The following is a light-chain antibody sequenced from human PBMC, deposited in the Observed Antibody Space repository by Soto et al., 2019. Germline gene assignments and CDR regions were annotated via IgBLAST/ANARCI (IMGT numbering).Light chain of an antibody. CDR3: GSYTGSIYV. V-gene: IGLV2-14*01. CDR2: EVT. J-gene: IGLJ1*01. Sequence: VLTQPASVSGSPGQSITISCTGTSTDIGAYNYVSWYQQHPGKAPKLLIYEVTNRPSGVSSRFSGSKSGNTASLTISGLQAEDEADYYCGSYTGSIYVFGTGTKVTV. CDR1: STDIGAYNY.